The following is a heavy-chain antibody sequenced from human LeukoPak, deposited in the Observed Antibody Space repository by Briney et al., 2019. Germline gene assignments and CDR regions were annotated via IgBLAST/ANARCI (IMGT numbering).Heavy chain of an antibody. CDR1: GYTFTSYD. CDR3: AREAGTTNPFDY. D-gene: IGHD1-1*01. V-gene: IGHV1-8*01. J-gene: IGHJ4*02. Sequence: GASVKVSCKASGYTFTSYDINWVRQATGQGLEWMGWMNPNSGNTGYAQKFQGRVTMTRDTSTSTVYMELSSLRSGDTAVYYCAREAGTTNPFDYWGQGTLVTVSS. CDR2: MNPNSGNT.